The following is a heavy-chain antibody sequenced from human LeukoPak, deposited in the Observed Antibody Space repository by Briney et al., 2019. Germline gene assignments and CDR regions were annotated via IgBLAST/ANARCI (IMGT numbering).Heavy chain of an antibody. Sequence: GESLKISCKGSGYYFTSYWIAWVRQMPGKGLEGMGIIYPSDSDTRYSPSFQGQVTISVDKSITTAYLQWSSLEASDTAMYYCARIVVGATKEGIDYWGQGTLVTVSS. J-gene: IGHJ4*02. CDR3: ARIVVGATKEGIDY. D-gene: IGHD1-26*01. CDR1: GYYFTSYW. V-gene: IGHV5-51*01. CDR2: IYPSDSDT.